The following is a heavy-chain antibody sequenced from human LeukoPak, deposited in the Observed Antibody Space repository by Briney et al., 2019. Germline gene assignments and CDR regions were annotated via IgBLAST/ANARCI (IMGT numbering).Heavy chain of an antibody. D-gene: IGHD6-6*01. CDR1: GFTFSDYY. CDR3: ARDDTDSPGTDPSSSGMDV. CDR2: ISSSGSTI. Sequence: PGGSLRLSCAASGFTFSDYYMSWIRQAPGKGLEWVSYISSSGSTIYYADSVKGRFTISRDNAKNSLYLQMNSLRAEDTAVYYCARDDTDSPGTDPSSSGMDVWGQGTTVTVSS. J-gene: IGHJ6*02. V-gene: IGHV3-11*01.